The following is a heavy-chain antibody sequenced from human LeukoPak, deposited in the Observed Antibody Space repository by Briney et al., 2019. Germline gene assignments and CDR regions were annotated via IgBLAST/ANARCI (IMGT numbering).Heavy chain of an antibody. CDR3: ARAPVTTYFDY. J-gene: IGHJ4*02. CDR1: GFTFSSYS. Sequence: GGSLRLSCAASGFTFSSYSMNWVRQAPGKGLEWVSSVSSSSSYIYYADSVKGRFTISRDNAKNSLYLQMNSLRAEDTAVYYCARAPVTTYFDYWGQGTLVTVSS. D-gene: IGHD4-17*01. CDR2: VSSSSSYI. V-gene: IGHV3-21*01.